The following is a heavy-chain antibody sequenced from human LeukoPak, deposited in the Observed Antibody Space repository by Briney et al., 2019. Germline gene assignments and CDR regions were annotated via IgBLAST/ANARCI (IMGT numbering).Heavy chain of an antibody. CDR3: TRDSGTYNWFDP. CDR2: ISSTGNTI. V-gene: IGHV3-48*03. D-gene: IGHD1-26*01. CDR1: EFTFRSYE. J-gene: IGHJ5*02. Sequence: GGSLRLSCAASEFTFRSYEMNWVRQAPGKGLEWISYISSTGNTIYYVDSVQGRFTISRDNAKNSLYLQMKSLKTEDTALYYCTRDSGTYNWFDPWGQGTLVTVSS.